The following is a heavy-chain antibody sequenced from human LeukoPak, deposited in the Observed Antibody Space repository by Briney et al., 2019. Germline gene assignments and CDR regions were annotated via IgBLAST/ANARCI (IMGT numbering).Heavy chain of an antibody. D-gene: IGHD6-19*01. CDR2: IIPIFGTA. CDR1: GGTFSSYA. J-gene: IGHJ6*03. CDR3: ARSPGIAVAREGLDYYYYMDV. V-gene: IGHV1-69*05. Sequence: GASVKVSCKASGGTFSSYAISWVRQAPGQGLEWMGGIIPIFGTANYAQKFQGRVTITTDESTSTAYMELSSLRSEDTAVYYCARSPGIAVAREGLDYYYYMDVWGKGTTVTASS.